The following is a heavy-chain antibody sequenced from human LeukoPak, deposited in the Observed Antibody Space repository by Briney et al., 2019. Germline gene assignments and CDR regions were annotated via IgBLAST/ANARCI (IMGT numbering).Heavy chain of an antibody. CDR1: GFTFSSYG. Sequence: PGGSLRLSCAASGFTFSSYGMHWVRQAPGKGLEWVAFIRYDGSNKYYADSVKGRFTISRDNAKNSLYLQMNSLRAEDTAVYYCASLDVLIAAAQRDWFDPWGQGTLVTVSS. V-gene: IGHV3-30*02. J-gene: IGHJ5*02. CDR2: IRYDGSNK. D-gene: IGHD6-13*01. CDR3: ASLDVLIAAAQRDWFDP.